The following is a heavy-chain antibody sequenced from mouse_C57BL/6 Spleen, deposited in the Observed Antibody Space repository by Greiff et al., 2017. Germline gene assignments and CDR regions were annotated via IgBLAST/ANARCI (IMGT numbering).Heavy chain of an antibody. V-gene: IGHV1-80*01. D-gene: IGHD2-4*01. CDR2: IYPGDGDT. CDR1: GYAFSSYW. Sequence: VQLQQSWSELVKPGASVKISCKASGYAFSSYWMNWVKQRPGKGLAWIGQIYPGDGDTNYNGKVKVKATLPADKSYSTAYMQLSSLTSEDSAVYFCARRRGDYHFDYWGQGTTLTVSS. J-gene: IGHJ2*01. CDR3: ARRRGDYHFDY.